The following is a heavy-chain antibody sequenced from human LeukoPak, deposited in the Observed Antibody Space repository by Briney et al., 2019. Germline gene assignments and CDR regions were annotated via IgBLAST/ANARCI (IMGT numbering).Heavy chain of an antibody. J-gene: IGHJ4*02. V-gene: IGHV4-61*01. Sequence: SETLSLTCTVSGGSVSSGSYYWSWIRQPPGKGLEWIGYIYYSGSTNYNPSLKSRVTISVDTSKNQFSLKLSSVTAADTAVYYCARSYDYVWGSYIDYWGQGTLVTVSS. D-gene: IGHD3-16*01. CDR3: ARSYDYVWGSYIDY. CDR2: IYYSGST. CDR1: GGSVSSGSYY.